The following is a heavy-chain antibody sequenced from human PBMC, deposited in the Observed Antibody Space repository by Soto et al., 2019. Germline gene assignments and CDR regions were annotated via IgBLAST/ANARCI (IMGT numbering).Heavy chain of an antibody. CDR1: GYTFTDYY. CDR3: ARKLELRGSYYYYYDMDV. V-gene: IGHV1-2*02. Sequence: ASVKVSCKASGYTFTDYYMHWVRQAPGQGLEWMGWINPNSGGTNYAQKFQGRVTMTRDTSISTAYMELSRLRSDDTAVYYCARKLELRGSYYYYYDMDVWGQGTKVT. J-gene: IGHJ6*02. CDR2: INPNSGGT. D-gene: IGHD1-7*01.